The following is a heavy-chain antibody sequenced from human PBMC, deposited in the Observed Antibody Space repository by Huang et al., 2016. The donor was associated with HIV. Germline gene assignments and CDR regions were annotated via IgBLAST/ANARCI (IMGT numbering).Heavy chain of an antibody. Sequence: EVQLEESGGALVKPGGSLRLSCAATGFLFTTFTMHWVRQAPGKVLECVSSMSGSGSSIYYADAVKGRFTISRDNTKKSLYLQMSSLSVDDTAFYFCARGGPVGYFNLWGHGTLVSVSS. V-gene: IGHV3-21*01. CDR3: ARGGPVGYFNL. D-gene: IGHD2-15*01. J-gene: IGHJ4*03. CDR1: GFLFTTFT. CDR2: MSGSGSSI.